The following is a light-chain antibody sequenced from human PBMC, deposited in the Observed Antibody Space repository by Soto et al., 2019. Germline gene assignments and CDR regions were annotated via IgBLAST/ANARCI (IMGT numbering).Light chain of an antibody. J-gene: IGKJ1*01. CDR2: AAS. CDR3: QQSYSAPPWT. Sequence: DIQTTQSPSPLSASVGDRVTITCRTSDNIAKYLNWYQQKPGQVPKLLIVAASRLQSGVPTRFSGSGSGTDFTLTINNLQPEDFATYYCQQSYSAPPWTFGQGTKVDIK. V-gene: IGKV1-39*01. CDR1: DNIAKY.